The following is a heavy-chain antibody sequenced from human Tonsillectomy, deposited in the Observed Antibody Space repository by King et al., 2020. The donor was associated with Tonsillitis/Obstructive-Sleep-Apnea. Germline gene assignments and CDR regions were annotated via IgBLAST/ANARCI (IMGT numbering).Heavy chain of an antibody. Sequence: EVQLVESGEGLVKPGGSLRLSCAASGFTFSNAWMNWVRQAPGKGLEWVGRIKSKIDGGTTDYTAPVKGRFTISRDDSKNTLYLQMNSLKTEDTAVYYCITAPSYDSSGWDYWGQGTLVTVSS. V-gene: IGHV3-15*07. CDR2: IKSKIDGGTT. J-gene: IGHJ4*02. CDR3: ITAPSYDSSGWDY. CDR1: GFTFSNAW. D-gene: IGHD3-22*01.